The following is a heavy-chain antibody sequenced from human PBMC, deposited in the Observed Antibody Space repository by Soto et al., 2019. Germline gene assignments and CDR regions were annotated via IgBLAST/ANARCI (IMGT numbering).Heavy chain of an antibody. V-gene: IGHV4-59*12. CDR3: ARAYGYNYYFDS. Sequence: QVQLQESGPGLVKPSETLSLTCTVSGGSISSYYWSWIRQSPGKGLEWIAYVHSSGTTNYNPSLKSRVTLSVDPSKNQFSLKLSSVTAAATALYYGARAYGYNYYFDSWGQGTLVTVSS. J-gene: IGHJ4*02. CDR1: GGSISSYY. D-gene: IGHD5-12*01. CDR2: VHSSGTT.